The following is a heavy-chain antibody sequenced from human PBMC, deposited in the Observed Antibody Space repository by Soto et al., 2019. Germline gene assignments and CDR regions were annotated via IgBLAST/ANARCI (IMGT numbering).Heavy chain of an antibody. CDR3: ARGSRGGEHQLLPHYYYYGMDV. CDR1: GGTFSSYA. V-gene: IGHV1-69*01. CDR2: IIPIFGTA. J-gene: IGHJ6*02. Sequence: QVQLVQSGAEVKKPGSSVKVSCKASGGTFSSYAISWVRQAPGQGLEWMGGIIPIFGTANYAQKFQGRVTITADESTSTAYMELSSLRSEDTTVYYCARGSRGGEHQLLPHYYYYGMDVWGQGTTVTVSS. D-gene: IGHD6-13*01.